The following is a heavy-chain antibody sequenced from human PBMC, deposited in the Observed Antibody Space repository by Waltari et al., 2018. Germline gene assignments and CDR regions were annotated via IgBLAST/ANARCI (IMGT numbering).Heavy chain of an antibody. CDR1: GGSFSGYY. CDR2: INHSGST. D-gene: IGHD3-22*01. CDR3: ASSRYYDSSGYYYRGYYYYGMDV. V-gene: IGHV4-34*01. Sequence: QVQLQQWGAGLLKPSETLSLTCAVYGGSFSGYYWRWIRQPPGKGREWIGEINHSGSTNYNPTRKSRVTISLDTSKNQFSLKLSSVTAADTAVYYCASSRYYDSSGYYYRGYYYYGMDVWGQGTTVTVSS. J-gene: IGHJ6*02.